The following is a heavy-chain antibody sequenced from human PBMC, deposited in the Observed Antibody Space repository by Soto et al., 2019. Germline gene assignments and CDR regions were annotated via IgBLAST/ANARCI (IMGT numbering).Heavy chain of an antibody. CDR1: GGSISSYY. D-gene: IGHD1-7*01. Sequence: SETLSLTCAVSGGSISSYYWSWIRQPPGKGLEWIGYIYYSGSTNYNPSLKSRVTISVDTSKNQFSLKLSSVTAADTAVYYCARGPEGAKNYYFDYWGQGTLVTVSS. J-gene: IGHJ4*02. CDR2: IYYSGST. V-gene: IGHV4-59*01. CDR3: ARGPEGAKNYYFDY.